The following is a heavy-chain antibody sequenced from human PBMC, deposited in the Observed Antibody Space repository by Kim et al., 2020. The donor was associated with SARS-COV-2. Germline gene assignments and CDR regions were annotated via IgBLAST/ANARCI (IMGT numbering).Heavy chain of an antibody. Sequence: GGSLRLSCAASGFTFSNYAMSWVRQAPGKGLEWVSAISGGGGTTYYADSVKGRFTISRDNSKNTLSLQMNSLKAADTAVYYCAKSTSSWHGYYYGMDVWGQGTTVTVSS. CDR1: GFTFSNYA. CDR2: ISGGGGTT. J-gene: IGHJ6*02. V-gene: IGHV3-23*01. CDR3: AKSTSSWHGYYYGMDV. D-gene: IGHD2-2*01.